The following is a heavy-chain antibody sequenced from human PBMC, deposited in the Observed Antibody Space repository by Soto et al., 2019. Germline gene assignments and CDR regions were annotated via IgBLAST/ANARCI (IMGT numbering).Heavy chain of an antibody. J-gene: IGHJ4*02. CDR1: GFSLTTSGEG. Sequence: QITLRESGPALVKPTQTLTLTCTFSGFSLTTSGEGVGWIRQPPGKAPEWLALIYWDDDKRYSPSLKNRLTISGDTSRSQVFLTMTNMDPVDTATYYCAHRKKTVIVATYFDYWGQGTLVTVSS. D-gene: IGHD1-1*01. CDR2: IYWDDDK. CDR3: AHRKKTVIVATYFDY. V-gene: IGHV2-5*02.